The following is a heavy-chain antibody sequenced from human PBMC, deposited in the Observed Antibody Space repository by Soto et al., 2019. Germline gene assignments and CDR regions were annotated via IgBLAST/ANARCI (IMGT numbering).Heavy chain of an antibody. CDR2: IIPIFGTV. Sequence: QVQLLQSGAEVKKPGSSVRVSCEASGVTFRTYAISWVRQAPGQGLEWMGEIIPIFGTVNYAQKFQGRVTITADESTTSVYLDLRRLRSEDTAVYDCAKGAVAGTPTSYYYYGIDVWGQGTTVTVSS. CDR3: AKGAVAGTPTSYYYYGIDV. J-gene: IGHJ6*02. V-gene: IGHV1-69*12. D-gene: IGHD6-19*01. CDR1: GVTFRTYA.